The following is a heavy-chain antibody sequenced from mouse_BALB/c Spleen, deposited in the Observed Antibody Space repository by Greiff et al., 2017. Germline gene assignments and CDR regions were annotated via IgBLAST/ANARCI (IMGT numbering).Heavy chain of an antibody. Sequence: VQLQQSGAELMKPGASVKISCKATGYTFSSYWIEWVKQRPGHGLEWIGEILPGSGSTNYNEKFKRKATLTVDKSSSTAYMQLSSLTSEDSAVYYCTISGVRRDYWGQGTTLTVSS. D-gene: IGHD2-14*01. CDR2: ILPGSGST. V-gene: IGHV1-9*01. CDR1: GYTFSSYW. CDR3: TISGVRRDY. J-gene: IGHJ2*01.